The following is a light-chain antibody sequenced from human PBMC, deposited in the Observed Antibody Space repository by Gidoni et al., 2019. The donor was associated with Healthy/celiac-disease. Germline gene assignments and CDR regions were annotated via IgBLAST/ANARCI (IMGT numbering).Light chain of an antibody. CDR3: QQYYSTPYT. CDR2: WAS. CDR1: QSVLYSSNNKNY. V-gene: IGKV4-1*01. Sequence: DIVMTQSPDSLAVSLGERATINCKSSQSVLYSSNNKNYLAWYQQKPGQPPKLLIDWASTPESGAPDRFSGSGSGTDFTLTISSLQAEDVAVYYCQQYYSTPYTFGQGTKLEIK. J-gene: IGKJ2*01.